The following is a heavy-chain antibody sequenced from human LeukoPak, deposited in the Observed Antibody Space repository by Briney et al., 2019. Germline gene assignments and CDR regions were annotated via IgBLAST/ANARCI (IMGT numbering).Heavy chain of an antibody. J-gene: IGHJ4*02. Sequence: DPSETLSLTCTVSGGSISSYYWSWIRQPPGKGLEWIGYIYYSGSTNYNPSLKSRVTISVDTSKNQFSLKLSSVTAADTAVYYCARDGDMVRGVFDYWGQGTLVTVSS. V-gene: IGHV4-59*01. D-gene: IGHD3-10*01. CDR3: ARDGDMVRGVFDY. CDR2: IYYSGST. CDR1: GGSISSYY.